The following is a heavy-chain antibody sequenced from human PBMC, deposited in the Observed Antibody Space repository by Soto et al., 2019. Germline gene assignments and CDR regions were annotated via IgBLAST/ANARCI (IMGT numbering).Heavy chain of an antibody. CDR2: VSTYNGNT. V-gene: IGHV1-18*01. D-gene: IGHD1-1*01. CDR1: GYKFSDYG. J-gene: IGHJ4*02. CDR3: ARDNRATTGWNNYFDY. Sequence: QVHLVQSGAEVKRPGASVRVSCKASGYKFSDYGISWVRQAPGQGLKWMGWVSTYNGNTYSAQNFQGRVTLTRETSTNTAYMELRSLTSDDTAVYYCARDNRATTGWNNYFDYWGQGTLVTVSS.